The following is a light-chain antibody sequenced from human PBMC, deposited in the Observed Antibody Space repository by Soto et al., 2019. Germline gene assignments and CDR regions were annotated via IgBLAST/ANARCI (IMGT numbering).Light chain of an antibody. Sequence: QSVLAQPASVSGSPGQSITISCTGTSSEVGGYNYVSWYQQHPGKAPKLMIYEVTNRPSGVSNRFSGSKSGNTASLTISGLQAEDEADYYCSSYTSRSTLVFGTGTKVTVL. CDR3: SSYTSRSTLV. CDR1: SSEVGGYNY. CDR2: EVT. V-gene: IGLV2-14*01. J-gene: IGLJ1*01.